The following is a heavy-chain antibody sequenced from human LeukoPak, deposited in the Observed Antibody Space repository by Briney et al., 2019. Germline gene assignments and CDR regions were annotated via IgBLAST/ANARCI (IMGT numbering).Heavy chain of an antibody. J-gene: IGHJ4*02. D-gene: IGHD1-26*01. Sequence: GGSLRLSCAASGFTFSNAWMSWVRQAPGKGLEWVGRIKSETDGGTTDYAAPVKGRFTISRDDSNNTLYLQMNSLKTEDTAVYYCTTASWAADYWGQGTLVTVSS. CDR2: IKSETDGGTT. CDR1: GFTFSNAW. CDR3: TTASWAADY. V-gene: IGHV3-15*01.